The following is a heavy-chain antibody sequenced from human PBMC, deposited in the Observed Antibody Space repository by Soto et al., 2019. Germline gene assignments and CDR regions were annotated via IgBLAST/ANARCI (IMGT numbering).Heavy chain of an antibody. CDR3: ARTLYCSGGSCYHPGGSVFDY. J-gene: IGHJ4*02. CDR1: GYTFTSYD. Sequence: ASVKVSCKASGYTFTSYDINWVRQATGQGLEWMGWMNPNSGNTGYAQKFQGRVTMTRNTSISTAYMELSSLTSEDTAVYYCARTLYCSGGSCYHPGGSVFDYRGQGTLVTVSS. V-gene: IGHV1-8*01. D-gene: IGHD2-15*01. CDR2: MNPNSGNT.